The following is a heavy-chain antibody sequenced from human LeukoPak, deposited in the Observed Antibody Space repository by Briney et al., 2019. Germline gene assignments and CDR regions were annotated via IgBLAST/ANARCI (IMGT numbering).Heavy chain of an antibody. CDR2: INSDGSST. CDR3: AKAGGGSGSYSDAFDI. D-gene: IGHD1-26*01. V-gene: IGHV3-74*01. CDR1: GFTFSNYW. Sequence: GGSLRLSCAASGFTFSNYWMHWVRQAPGKGLVWVSRINSDGSSTSYADSVKGRFTISRDNAKNSLYLHMNSLRAADMALYYWAKAGGGSGSYSDAFDIWGQGTMVTVSS. J-gene: IGHJ3*02.